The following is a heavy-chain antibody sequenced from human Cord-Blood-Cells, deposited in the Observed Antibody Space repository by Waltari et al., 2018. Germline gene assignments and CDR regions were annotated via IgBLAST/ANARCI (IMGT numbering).Heavy chain of an antibody. J-gene: IGHJ4*02. CDR2: INHRGST. CDR3: ARGVAAAGSPYFDY. Sequence: QVQLQQWGAGLLKPSETLSLTCAVYGGSFSGYYWSWIRQPPGKGREWIGEINHRGSTTYNPSLKSRVTISVDTSKNQFSLKLSSVTAADTAVYYCARGVAAAGSPYFDYWGQGTLVTVSS. V-gene: IGHV4-34*01. D-gene: IGHD6-13*01. CDR1: GGSFSGYY.